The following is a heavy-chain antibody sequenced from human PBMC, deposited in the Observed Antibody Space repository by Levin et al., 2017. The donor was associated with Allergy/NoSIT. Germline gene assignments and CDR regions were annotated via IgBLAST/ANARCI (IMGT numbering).Heavy chain of an antibody. CDR2: ISYDGSNK. CDR3: ANLQYNDILTGFYFNNGYYYMDG. J-gene: IGHJ6*03. V-gene: IGHV3-30*18. CDR1: GFTFRSYG. Sequence: GGSLRLSCAASGFTFRSYGMHWVRQAPGKGLEWVAVISYDGSNKYYADSVKGRFTISRDNSKNTLYLQMDSLRPEDTAVYYCANLQYNDILTGFYFNNGYYYMDGWGKGTTVTVSS. D-gene: IGHD3-9*01.